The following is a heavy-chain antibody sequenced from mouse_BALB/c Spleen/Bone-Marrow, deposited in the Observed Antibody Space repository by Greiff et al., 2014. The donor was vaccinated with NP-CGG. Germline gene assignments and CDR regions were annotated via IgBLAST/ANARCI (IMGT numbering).Heavy chain of an antibody. CDR3: ARGWDYEGYFDY. D-gene: IGHD2-4*01. CDR1: GYSFTSYT. J-gene: IGHJ2*01. CDR2: INPSSGYT. Sequence: VHLVESGAELARPGASVKMSCKASGYSFTSYTMHWVKQRPGQGLEWIGYINPSSGYTNYNQKFKDKATLTADKSSSTAYVQLSSLTSEDSAVYYCARGWDYEGYFDYWGQGTTLTVSS. V-gene: IGHV1-4*01.